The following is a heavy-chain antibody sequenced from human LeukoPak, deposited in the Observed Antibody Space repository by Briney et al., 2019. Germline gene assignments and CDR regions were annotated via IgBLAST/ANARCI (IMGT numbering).Heavy chain of an antibody. J-gene: IGHJ6*02. CDR2: VSAHSGNT. D-gene: IGHD5-18*01. CDR1: GYTFASYG. CDR3: ARVSCGYNCHYAMDV. Sequence: ASVKASCKASGYTFASYGISWLRQAPGQGLEWVGWVSAHSGNTKYAERVQGRASMTADTSTSTAYMELRSLRSDDTALYYCARVSCGYNCHYAMDVWGQGTTVTVSS. V-gene: IGHV1-18*01.